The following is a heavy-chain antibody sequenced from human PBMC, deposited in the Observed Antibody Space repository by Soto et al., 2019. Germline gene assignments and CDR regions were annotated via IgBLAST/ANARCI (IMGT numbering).Heavy chain of an antibody. CDR1: GFTFSSYW. CDR3: VRYPRSVGGSYRPDY. V-gene: IGHV3-74*01. D-gene: IGHD3-16*02. J-gene: IGHJ4*02. Sequence: GGSLRLSCAASGFTFSSYWMHWVRQVPEKGLVWVSRINSEGSITNYAEAVKGRFTISRDNVKNTLYLQMNSLRAEDTAVYYCVRYPRSVGGSYRPDYWGQGTLVTVSS. CDR2: INSEGSIT.